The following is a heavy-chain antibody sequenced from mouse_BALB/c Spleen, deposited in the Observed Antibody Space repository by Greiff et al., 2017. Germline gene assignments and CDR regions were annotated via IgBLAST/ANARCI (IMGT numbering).Heavy chain of an antibody. CDR1: GFAFSSYD. CDR3: ARRVTVVPY. V-gene: IGHV5-12-1*01. CDR2: ISSGGGST. D-gene: IGHD1-1*01. J-gene: IGHJ3*01. Sequence: VKLVESGGGLVKPGGSLKLSCAASGFAFSSYDMSWVRQTPEKRLEWVAYISSGGGSTYYPDTVKGRFTISRDNAKNTLYLQMSSLKSEDTAMYYCARRVTVVPYWGQGTLVTVSA.